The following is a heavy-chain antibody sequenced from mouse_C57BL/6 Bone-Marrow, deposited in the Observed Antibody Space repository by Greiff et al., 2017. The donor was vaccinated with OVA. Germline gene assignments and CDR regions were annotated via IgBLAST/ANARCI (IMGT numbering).Heavy chain of an antibody. CDR3: ARWLLRDYAMDY. J-gene: IGHJ4*01. Sequence: VQVVESGAELVRPGASVKLSCKASGYTFTSYGISWVKQRTGQGLEWIGEIYPRSGNTYYNEKFKGKATLTADKSSNTAYMELRSLTSEDSAVYFCARWLLRDYAMDYWGQGTSVTVSS. V-gene: IGHV1-81*01. D-gene: IGHD2-3*01. CDR2: IYPRSGNT. CDR1: GYTFTSYG.